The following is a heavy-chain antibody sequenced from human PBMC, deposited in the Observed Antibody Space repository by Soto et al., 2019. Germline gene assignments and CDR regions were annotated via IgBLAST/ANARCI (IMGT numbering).Heavy chain of an antibody. CDR3: ARSNWGYDY. D-gene: IGHD7-27*01. V-gene: IGHV3-30-3*01. J-gene: IGHJ4*02. CDR1: GFTFSSYA. Sequence: GGSLRLSCAASGFTFSSYAMHLVRQAPGKGLECVSVISYDGSNKYYADSVKGRFTISRDNSKNTLYLQMNSLRAEDTAVYYCARSNWGYDYWGQGTLVTVSS. CDR2: ISYDGSNK.